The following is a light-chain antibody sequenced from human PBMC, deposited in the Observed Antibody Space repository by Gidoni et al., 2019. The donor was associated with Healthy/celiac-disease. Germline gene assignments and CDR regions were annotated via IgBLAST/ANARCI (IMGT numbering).Light chain of an antibody. V-gene: IGKV2-28*01. J-gene: IGKJ2*01. CDR1: QSLLHSNGYNY. CDR2: WGS. CDR3: MQALQTPNT. Sequence: DIVMTQSPLSLPVTPGEPASIACMSSQSLLHSNGYNYLDWYLQKPGQSPQLLIYWGSNRASGVPDRFSGSGSGTDFTLKISRVEAEDVGVYYCMQALQTPNTFGQGTKLEIK.